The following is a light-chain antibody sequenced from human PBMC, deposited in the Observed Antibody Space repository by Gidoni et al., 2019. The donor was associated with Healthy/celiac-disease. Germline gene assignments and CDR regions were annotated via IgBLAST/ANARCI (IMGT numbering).Light chain of an antibody. CDR2: AAS. Sequence: DIKMTQAPSSLSASVGDRVTITCRASQSFSSYLNWYQQKPGKAPKLLIYAASSLQSGVPSRFSGSGSGTDFTLTISSLQPEDFATYYCQQSYSTPPTFXPXTKVDIK. V-gene: IGKV1-39*01. CDR3: QQSYSTPPT. CDR1: QSFSSY. J-gene: IGKJ3*01.